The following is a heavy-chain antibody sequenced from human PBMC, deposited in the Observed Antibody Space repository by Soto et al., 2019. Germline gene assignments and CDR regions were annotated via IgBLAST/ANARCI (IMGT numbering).Heavy chain of an antibody. CDR3: ARSGYSYGPNPLLY. J-gene: IGHJ4*02. CDR2: IYYSGST. D-gene: IGHD5-18*01. Sequence: QVQLQESGPGLVKPSQTLSLTCTVSGGSISSGGYYWSWIRQHPGKGLEWIGYIYYSGSTYYNPSLKSRVPISVDPSKNQFSLKLSSVTAADTAVYYCARSGYSYGPNPLLYWGQGTLVTVSS. CDR1: GGSISSGGYY. V-gene: IGHV4-31*03.